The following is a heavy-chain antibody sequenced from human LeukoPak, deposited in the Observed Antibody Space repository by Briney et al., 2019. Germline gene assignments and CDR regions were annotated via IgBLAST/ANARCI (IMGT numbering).Heavy chain of an antibody. V-gene: IGHV3-23*01. Sequence: GGSLRLSCAASGFTFSSYAMSWVRQAPGKGLEWVSAISGSGGSTYYADSVKGRFTISRDNSKNTLYLQMNSLRAEDTAVYYCAKTRGYDFWSGSSDYWGQGTLVTVSS. D-gene: IGHD3-3*01. CDR2: ISGSGGST. CDR3: AKTRGYDFWSGSSDY. J-gene: IGHJ4*02. CDR1: GFTFSSYA.